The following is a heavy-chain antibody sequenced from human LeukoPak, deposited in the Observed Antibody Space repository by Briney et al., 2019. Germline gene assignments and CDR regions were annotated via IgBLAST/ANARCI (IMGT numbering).Heavy chain of an antibody. CDR3: ARGFDDSSGYYHDAFDI. D-gene: IGHD3-22*01. V-gene: IGHV4-38-2*02. CDR2: IYHSGRT. J-gene: IGHJ3*02. CDR1: GYSISSGYY. Sequence: SETLSLTCTVSGYSISSGYYWGWIRQPPGKGLEWIGSIYHSGRTYYNPSLKSRVTISVDTSKNQFSLKLSAVTAADTAVYYCARGFDDSSGYYHDAFDIWGQGTMVTVSS.